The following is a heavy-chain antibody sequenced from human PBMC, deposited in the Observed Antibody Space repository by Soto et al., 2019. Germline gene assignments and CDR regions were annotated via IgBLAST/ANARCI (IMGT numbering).Heavy chain of an antibody. D-gene: IGHD4-4*01. CDR3: ARHDYSNYGQNYYYYYMDV. J-gene: IGHJ6*03. CDR1: GGSISSYY. Sequence: SETLSLTCTVSGGSISSYYWSWIRQPPGKGLEWIGYIYYSGSTNYNPSIKSRVTISVDTSKNQFSLKLSSVTAADTAVYYCARHDYSNYGQNYYYYYMDVWGKGTTVTVSS. CDR2: IYYSGST. V-gene: IGHV4-59*08.